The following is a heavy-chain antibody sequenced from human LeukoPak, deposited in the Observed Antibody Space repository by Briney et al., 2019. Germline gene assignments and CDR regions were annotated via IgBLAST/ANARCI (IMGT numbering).Heavy chain of an antibody. CDR2: IIPIFGTA. CDR1: GGTFSSYA. Sequence: ASVKVSCKASGGTFSSYAISWVRQAPGQGLEWMGRIIPIFGTANYAQKFQSRVTITTDESTSTAYMELSSLRSEDTAVYYCARDSADIVVVPAAMRRFDYWGQGTLVTVSS. D-gene: IGHD2-2*01. V-gene: IGHV1-69*05. CDR3: ARDSADIVVVPAAMRRFDY. J-gene: IGHJ4*02.